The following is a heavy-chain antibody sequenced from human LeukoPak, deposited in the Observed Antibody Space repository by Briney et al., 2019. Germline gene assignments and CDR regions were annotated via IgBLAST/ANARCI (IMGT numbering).Heavy chain of an antibody. D-gene: IGHD1-20*01. Sequence: SVKVSCKASGGTFSSYAISWVRQAPGQGLELMLRIIPSFGIANYAQKFQVRVAITADKSTSTAYMELSSPRSEDAAVYSRARDRYNWNRPPGSDRPHYYYYGIDVWCHGTTVTVSS. V-gene: IGHV1-69*04. CDR1: GGTFSSYA. CDR2: IIPSFGIA. J-gene: IGHJ6*02. CDR3: ARDRYNWNRPPGSDRPHYYYYGIDV.